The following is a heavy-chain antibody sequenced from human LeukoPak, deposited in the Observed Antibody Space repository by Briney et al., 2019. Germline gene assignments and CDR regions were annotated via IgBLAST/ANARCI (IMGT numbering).Heavy chain of an antibody. D-gene: IGHD3-3*01. CDR3: AREARITIFGVVIIPYYYYMDV. CDR2: IYHSGST. J-gene: IGHJ6*03. CDR1: GGSISSGGYY. V-gene: IGHV4-30-2*01. Sequence: SETLSLTCTVSGGSISSGGYYWSWIRQPPGKGLEWIGYIYHSGSTYYNPSLKSRVTISVDRSKNQFSLKLSSVTAADTAVYYCAREARITIFGVVIIPYYYYMDVWGKGTTVTVSS.